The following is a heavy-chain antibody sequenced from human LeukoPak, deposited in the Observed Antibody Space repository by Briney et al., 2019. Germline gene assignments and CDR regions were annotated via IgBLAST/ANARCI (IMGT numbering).Heavy chain of an antibody. V-gene: IGHV4-34*01. D-gene: IGHD3-10*01. Sequence: TSETLSLTCTVSGGSISIYYWSWIRQPPGKGLEWIGEINHSGSTNYNPSLKSRVTISVDTSKNQFSLKLSSVTAADTAVYYCARGPRVRGVIAQYWVWGRWFDPWGQGTLVTVSS. CDR3: ARGPRVRGVIAQYWVWGRWFDP. CDR1: GGSISIYY. J-gene: IGHJ5*02. CDR2: INHSGST.